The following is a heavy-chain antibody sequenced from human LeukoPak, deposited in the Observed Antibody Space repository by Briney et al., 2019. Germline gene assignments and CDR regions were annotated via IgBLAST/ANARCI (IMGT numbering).Heavy chain of an antibody. Sequence: PGGSLRLSCAASGFTFSSYGMHWVRQAPGKGLEWVAVISYDGSNKYYADSVKGRFTISRDNSKNTLYLQMNSLRAEDTAVYYCAKDFEPVAGTSSSYYFDYWGQGTLVTVSS. D-gene: IGHD6-19*01. CDR1: GFTFSSYG. CDR3: AKDFEPVAGTSSSYYFDY. J-gene: IGHJ4*02. CDR2: ISYDGSNK. V-gene: IGHV3-30*18.